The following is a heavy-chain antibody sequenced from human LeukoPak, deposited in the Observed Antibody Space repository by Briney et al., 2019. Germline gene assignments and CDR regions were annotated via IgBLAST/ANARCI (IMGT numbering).Heavy chain of an antibody. CDR2: MNPNSGNT. V-gene: IGHV1-8*02. Sequence: ASVKVSCKASGGTFSSYDINWVRQATGQGLEWMGWMNPNSGNTGYAQKFQGRVTMTRNTSISTAYMELSSLRSEDTAVYYCARSRFGELFGDYWGQGTLVTVSS. J-gene: IGHJ4*02. D-gene: IGHD3-10*01. CDR3: ARSRFGELFGDY. CDR1: GGTFSSYD.